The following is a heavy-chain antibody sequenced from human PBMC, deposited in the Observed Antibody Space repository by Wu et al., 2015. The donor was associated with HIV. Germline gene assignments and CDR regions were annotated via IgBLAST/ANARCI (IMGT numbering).Heavy chain of an antibody. J-gene: IGHJ6*02. V-gene: IGHV1-8*01. Sequence: QGQLVQSGSEVKKPGASVNVSCKASGYTFTKFDITWVRQAPGHGLEWMGWMSPTTGNTGYAHRFQGRLTMTRNTSMSTAYMELSSLRSEDTAVYYCTRGRQYLANAFYYGLDVWGQGTTVTVSS. CDR1: GYTFTKFD. CDR3: TRGRQYLANAFYYGLDV. D-gene: IGHD2-2*01. CDR2: MSPTTGNT.